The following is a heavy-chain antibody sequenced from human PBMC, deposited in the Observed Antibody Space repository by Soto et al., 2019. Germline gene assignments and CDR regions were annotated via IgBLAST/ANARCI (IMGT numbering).Heavy chain of an antibody. Sequence: ASVKVSFKASGYTFTSHYMHWVRQAPGPGLECMGIINASSDSKSYAQKSQGRVTMTRDTSTSTVYMELSMLRSEDTAVYYCTRAVIVVVPAANQGGMDVWGQGTTVTVSS. CDR2: INASSDSK. CDR1: GYTFTSHY. V-gene: IGHV1-46*01. CDR3: TRAVIVVVPAANQGGMDV. J-gene: IGHJ6*02. D-gene: IGHD2-2*01.